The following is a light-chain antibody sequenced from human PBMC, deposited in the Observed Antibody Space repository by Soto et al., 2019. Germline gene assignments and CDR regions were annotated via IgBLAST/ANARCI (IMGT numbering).Light chain of an antibody. Sequence: QPVLTQPASVSGSPGQSITISCTGTSSDVGGYNYVSWYQQHPGKVPKLIIYEVSNRPSGVSNRFSGSKSDNTASLTISGLQAEDEADYYCSSYTRSHTYVFGTGTKVTVL. CDR3: SSYTRSHTYV. J-gene: IGLJ1*01. CDR2: EVS. CDR1: SSDVGGYNY. V-gene: IGLV2-14*01.